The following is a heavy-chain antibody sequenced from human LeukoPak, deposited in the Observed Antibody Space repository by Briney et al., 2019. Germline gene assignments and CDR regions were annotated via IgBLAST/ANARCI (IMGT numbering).Heavy chain of an antibody. J-gene: IGHJ4*02. V-gene: IGHV3-11*01. CDR3: ARDIGGMITDYYFDY. Sequence: GGSLRLSCAAAGFTFSDYYMSWIRQAPGKGLEWVSHISSSNAIMYYADSVKGRFTISRDNAKNSLYLQMNSLRAEDTAVYYCARDIGGMITDYYFDYWGQGTLVSVPS. CDR1: GFTFSDYY. CDR2: ISSSNAIM. D-gene: IGHD3-16*01.